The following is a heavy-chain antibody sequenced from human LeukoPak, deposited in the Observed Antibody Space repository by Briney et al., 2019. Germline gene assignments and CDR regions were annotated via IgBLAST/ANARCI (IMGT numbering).Heavy chain of an antibody. CDR3: AKEPHSSCWYWRWSD. V-gene: IGHV3-23*01. D-gene: IGHD6-19*01. Sequence: GGSLRLSCAASGFTFSSYTMTGVRQAPGKGLEWVSAISGSGGSTYYADSVKGRFTISRDNSKNTLYLQMNSLRAEDTAVYYWAKEPHSSCWYWRWSDWGQGTLVTVSS. J-gene: IGHJ4*02. CDR1: GFTFSSYT. CDR2: ISGSGGST.